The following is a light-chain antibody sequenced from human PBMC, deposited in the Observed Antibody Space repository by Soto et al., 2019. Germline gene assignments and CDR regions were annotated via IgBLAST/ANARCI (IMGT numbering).Light chain of an antibody. CDR2: EGI. Sequence: QSALTQPASVSGSPGQSITISCTGTSSDVGSYNLVSWYQQHPGKAPKLIIYEGIKRPSGVSNRFSGSKSGNTASLTISGLQAEDEANYYCNSYTTLSNRVFGTGTKVTVL. V-gene: IGLV2-14*02. J-gene: IGLJ1*01. CDR1: SSDVGSYNL. CDR3: NSYTTLSNRV.